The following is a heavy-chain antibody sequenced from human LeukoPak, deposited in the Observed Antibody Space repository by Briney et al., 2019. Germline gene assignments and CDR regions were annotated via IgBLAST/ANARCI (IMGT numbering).Heavy chain of an antibody. Sequence: PSETLSLTCTVSGGSISSSSYYWGWIRQPPGKGLEWIGSIYYSGSTYYNPSLKNRVTISVDTSKNQFSLKLSSVTAADTAVYYCARVLAVAGSGFLYYFDYWGQGTLVTVSS. J-gene: IGHJ4*02. V-gene: IGHV4-39*07. CDR3: ARVLAVAGSGFLYYFDY. CDR1: GGSISSSSYY. D-gene: IGHD6-19*01. CDR2: IYYSGST.